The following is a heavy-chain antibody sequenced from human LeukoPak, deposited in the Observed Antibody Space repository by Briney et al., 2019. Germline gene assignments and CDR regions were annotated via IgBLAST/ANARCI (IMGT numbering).Heavy chain of an antibody. CDR3: ARVVVGATSHWFDP. CDR2: ISSSSSTT. CDR1: GFTFSSYS. V-gene: IGHV3-48*02. Sequence: GGPLRLSCAASGFTFSSYSMNWVRQAPGKGLEWVSYISSSSSTTYYADSVEGRCTISRDNAKKLLYLQMNSLRDEDTAVYYCARVVVGATSHWFDPWGEGTLVTVSS. D-gene: IGHD1-26*01. J-gene: IGHJ5*02.